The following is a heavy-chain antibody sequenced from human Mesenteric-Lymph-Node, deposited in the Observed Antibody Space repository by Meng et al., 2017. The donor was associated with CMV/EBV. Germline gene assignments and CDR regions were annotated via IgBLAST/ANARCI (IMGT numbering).Heavy chain of an antibody. D-gene: IGHD6-13*01. CDR2: IYHSGST. CDR3: ARDLYSSSFMDV. V-gene: IGHV4-4*02. Sequence: SETLSLTCAVSGDSFSSSNCWNWVRQSPGKGLEWIGEIYHSGSTNYNPSLKSRVTISVDKSKNQFSLKLSSVTAADTAVYYCARDLYSSSFMDVWGQGTTVTVSS. J-gene: IGHJ6*02. CDR1: GDSFSSSNC.